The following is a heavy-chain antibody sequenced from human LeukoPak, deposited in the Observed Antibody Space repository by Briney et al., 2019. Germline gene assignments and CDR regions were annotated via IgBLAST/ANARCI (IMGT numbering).Heavy chain of an antibody. CDR2: IKQDGSEK. CDR3: AKGRGMDV. V-gene: IGHV3-7*01. J-gene: IGHJ6*02. CDR1: GFSFSNYW. Sequence: GGSLRLSCAASGFSFSNYWMSWVRQAPGKGLEWVANIKQDGSEKYYVDSVKGRFTISRDNAKNSPDLQMNSLRAEDRAVYYCAKGRGMDVWGQGTTVTVSS.